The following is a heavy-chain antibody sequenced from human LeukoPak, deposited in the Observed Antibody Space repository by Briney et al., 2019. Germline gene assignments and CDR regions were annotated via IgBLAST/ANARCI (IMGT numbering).Heavy chain of an antibody. Sequence: SVKVSCKASGGTSSSYAISWVRQAPGQGLEWMGRIIPILGIANYAQKFQGRVTITADKSTSTAYMELSSLRSEDTAVYYCARVRPPRTTVVTPPDYWGQGTLVTVSS. J-gene: IGHJ4*02. CDR3: ARVRPPRTTVVTPPDY. CDR1: GGTSSSYA. D-gene: IGHD4-23*01. V-gene: IGHV1-69*04. CDR2: IIPILGIA.